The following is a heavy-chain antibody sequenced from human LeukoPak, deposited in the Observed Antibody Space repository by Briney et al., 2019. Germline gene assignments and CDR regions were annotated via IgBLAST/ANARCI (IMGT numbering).Heavy chain of an antibody. Sequence: SETLSLTCTASGGSISSYYWSWIRQPPGKGLEWIGYIYYSGSTNYNPSLKSRVTISVDTSKNQFSLKLSSVTAADTAVYYCARAAGYCSGGSCYYYYYYMDVWGKGTTVTVSS. CDR2: IYYSGST. J-gene: IGHJ6*03. V-gene: IGHV4-59*01. CDR1: GGSISSYY. D-gene: IGHD2-15*01. CDR3: ARAAGYCSGGSCYYYYYYMDV.